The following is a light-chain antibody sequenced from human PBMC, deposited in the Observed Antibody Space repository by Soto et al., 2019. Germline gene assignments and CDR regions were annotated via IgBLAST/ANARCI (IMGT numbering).Light chain of an antibody. CDR1: SREVGAFDY. V-gene: IGLV2-8*01. Sequence: QPVLNQPPSPSRAPVRAGPISHTGNSREVGAFDYVSWYQQHPGKAPKVMIYDVSKRPSGVPDRFSGSKSGNTASLTVSGLQAEDEADYFCCAYAGSYTRYVFGSGTKVTVL. J-gene: IGLJ1*01. CDR3: CAYAGSYTRYV. CDR2: DVS.